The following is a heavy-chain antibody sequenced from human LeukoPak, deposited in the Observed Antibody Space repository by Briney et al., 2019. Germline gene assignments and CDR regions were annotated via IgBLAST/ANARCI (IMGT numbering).Heavy chain of an antibody. Sequence: GGSLRLSCAASGFTFSSYEMNWVRQAPGKGLEWVSYISSSGSTIYYADSVKGRFTISRDNAKNSLYLQMNSLRAEDTAVYYCARDPAPYDSSGYVWGQGTLVTVSS. CDR3: ARDPAPYDSSGYV. D-gene: IGHD3-22*01. V-gene: IGHV3-48*03. CDR1: GFTFSSYE. CDR2: ISSSGSTI. J-gene: IGHJ4*02.